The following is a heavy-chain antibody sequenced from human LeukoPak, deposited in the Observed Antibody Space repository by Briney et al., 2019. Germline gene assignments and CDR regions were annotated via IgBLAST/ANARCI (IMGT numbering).Heavy chain of an antibody. CDR3: ARGGYSSSALDY. D-gene: IGHD6-6*01. CDR2: VSGSRGYI. Sequence: PGGSLRLSCAASGFSFSTYSMNWVRQAPGKGLEWVASVSGSRGYIYYADSVKGRFTISRDNAKNSLYLQMNSLRGEDTAVYYCARGGYSSSALDYWGQGTLVTASS. J-gene: IGHJ4*02. V-gene: IGHV3-21*01. CDR1: GFSFSTYS.